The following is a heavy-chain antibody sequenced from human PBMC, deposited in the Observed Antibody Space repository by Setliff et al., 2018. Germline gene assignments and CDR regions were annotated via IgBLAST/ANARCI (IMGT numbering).Heavy chain of an antibody. V-gene: IGHV3-64*02. CDR2: ISSSGGST. D-gene: IGHD3-22*01. CDR1: GFTFSSHA. Sequence: GGSLRPSCAASGFTFSSHAMHWVRQAPGKGLEYVSAISSSGGSTYYADSVKDRFTISRDNSKNTLYLQMGSLRAEDMAVYYCARERGEYYYDSSGYYLDAFDIWGQGTMVTVSS. J-gene: IGHJ3*02. CDR3: ARERGEYYYDSSGYYLDAFDI.